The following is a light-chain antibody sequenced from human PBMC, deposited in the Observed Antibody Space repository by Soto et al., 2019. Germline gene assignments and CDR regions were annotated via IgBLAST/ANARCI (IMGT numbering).Light chain of an antibody. CDR1: QGVRIN. CDR2: CAA. V-gene: IGKV3D-15*01. J-gene: IGKJ5*01. CDR3: QQYNNWPAIT. Sequence: EIVMTQSPATLSVSPGERATLSCRASQGVRINLAWYQQKPGQPPRLVISCAATRAPGSPAGFSGFGSGTDFTLTISSLQSEDFAIYYCQQYNNWPAITSGQGTRLEIK.